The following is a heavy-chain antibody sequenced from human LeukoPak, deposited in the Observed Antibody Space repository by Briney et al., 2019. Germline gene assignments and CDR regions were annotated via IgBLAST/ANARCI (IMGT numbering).Heavy chain of an antibody. CDR1: GYTFIGNY. V-gene: IGHV1-46*01. J-gene: IGHJ4*02. CDR3: ARLLGDFHDRSRSSFWHGHLDY. CDR2: IDPKTGGT. Sequence: ASVKISCKPSGYTFIGNYIYWVRQAPGQGLEWTGMIDPKTGGTTYAQKFQGRLTVTSDTSTSTVYMELNNLRSEDTAVYYCARLLGDFHDRSRSSFWHGHLDYWGQGVLVTVSS. D-gene: IGHD3-22*01.